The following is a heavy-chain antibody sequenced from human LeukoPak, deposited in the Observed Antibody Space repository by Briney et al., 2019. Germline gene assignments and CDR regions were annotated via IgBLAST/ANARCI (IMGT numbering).Heavy chain of an antibody. D-gene: IGHD2-2*01. CDR2: IYTAGST. Sequence: PGGSLRLSCAASGFTVSSNYMSWVRQAQGNGLEWVSVIYTAGSTYYADSVKGRFTISRDNSKNTLYLQMNYLRAEDSAMYYCARSVAPAALFDSWGQGTLVTVSS. V-gene: IGHV3-53*01. CDR3: ARSVAPAALFDS. CDR1: GFTVSSNY. J-gene: IGHJ4*02.